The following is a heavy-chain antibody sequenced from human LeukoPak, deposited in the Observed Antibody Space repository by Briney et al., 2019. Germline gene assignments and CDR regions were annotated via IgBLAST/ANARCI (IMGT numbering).Heavy chain of an antibody. CDR2: ISGSGATT. V-gene: IGHV3-23*01. D-gene: IGHD1-26*01. CDR1: GFTFSSCA. J-gene: IGHJ4*02. CDR3: AKDQSRVGASDPFDS. Sequence: RGGSLRLSCAASGFTFSSCAMTWVRQAPGKGLEWVSSISGSGATTYYADSVKGRFTISRDNSNNTVYLQMNSLRAEDTAVYYCAKDQSRVGASDPFDSWGQGMQVGVSS.